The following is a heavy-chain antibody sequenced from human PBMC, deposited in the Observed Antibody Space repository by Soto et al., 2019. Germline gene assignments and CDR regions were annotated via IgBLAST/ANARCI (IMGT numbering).Heavy chain of an antibody. CDR1: GFTFDDYA. CDR3: AKAYSSSWYSGYYYYYGMDV. Sequence: PGGSLRLSCAASGFTFDDYAMHWVRQAPGKGLEWVSGISWNSGSIGYADSVKGRFTISRDNAKNSLYLQMNSLRAEDTALYYCAKAYSSSWYSGYYYYYGMDVWGQGTTVTVSS. CDR2: ISWNSGSI. V-gene: IGHV3-9*01. J-gene: IGHJ6*02. D-gene: IGHD6-13*01.